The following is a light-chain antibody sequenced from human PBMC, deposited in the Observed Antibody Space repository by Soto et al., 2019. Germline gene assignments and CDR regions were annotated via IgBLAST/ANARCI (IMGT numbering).Light chain of an antibody. V-gene: IGKV3-20*01. CDR1: QSINSNY. Sequence: EIVLTQSPGTLSLSPGERATLSCRASQSINSNYLAWYQQQPGQAHRLLIYGASSRATGIPDRLSGSGSGTDGTLTISSLEPQDFEVYSCQQYGSSPPRSYTFGQGTKLEIK. CDR2: GAS. CDR3: QQYGSSPPRSYT. J-gene: IGKJ2*01.